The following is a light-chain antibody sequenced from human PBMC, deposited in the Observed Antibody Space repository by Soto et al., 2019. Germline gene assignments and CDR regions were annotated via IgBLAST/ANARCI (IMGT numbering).Light chain of an antibody. CDR2: ATS. CDR1: QGIRGD. CDR3: IQDCSSPLA. V-gene: IGKV1-6*01. Sequence: AIQMTQSPSSLSASLGDRVTITCRASQGIRGDLGWYQQKPGKAPKLLISATSTLQSGVPSRFSGRGSSTNFTLTISSLQPEDFATYYCIQDCSSPLAVGQGTKVEL. J-gene: IGKJ1*01.